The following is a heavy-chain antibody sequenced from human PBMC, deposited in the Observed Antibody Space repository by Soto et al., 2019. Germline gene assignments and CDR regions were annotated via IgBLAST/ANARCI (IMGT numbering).Heavy chain of an antibody. J-gene: IGHJ5*01. D-gene: IGHD3-10*01. CDR3: ARDPGGARGFDF. CDR1: GYPFIVFG. CDR2: MSPYNGHT. V-gene: IGHV1-18*01. Sequence: QVQLMQSGPEVKKPGASVKVSCKASGYPFIVFGISWVRQAPGQGLEWMGWMSPYNGHTNYAQKLQGRVTMTPDTSTSTAYMELRSLRSDDTAVYYCARDPGGARGFDFWGQGTLVTVSS.